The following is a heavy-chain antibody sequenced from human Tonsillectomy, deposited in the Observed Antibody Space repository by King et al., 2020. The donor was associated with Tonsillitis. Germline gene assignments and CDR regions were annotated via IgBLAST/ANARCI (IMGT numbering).Heavy chain of an antibody. CDR3: ARHPRGGLLPFGKDIQFDY. CDR1: GGSISSSSYY. V-gene: IGHV4-39*01. J-gene: IGHJ4*02. D-gene: IGHD3-10*01. CDR2: VYYSGST. Sequence: QLQESGPGLVKPSETLSLTCTVSGGSISSSSYYWGWIRQPPGKGLEWIGSVYYSGSTYYNPSLRSRVTISVDMSKNEFSLKLSSVTAADTAVFFCARHPRGGLLPFGKDIQFDYWGQGTLVTVSS.